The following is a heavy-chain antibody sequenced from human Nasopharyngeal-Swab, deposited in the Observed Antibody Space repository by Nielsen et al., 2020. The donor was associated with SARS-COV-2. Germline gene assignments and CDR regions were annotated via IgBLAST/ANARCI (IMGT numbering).Heavy chain of an antibody. CDR1: GFTFSSYA. CDR2: ISGSGGST. D-gene: IGHD5-18*01. Sequence: GSLRLSCAASGFTFSSYAMSWVRQAPGKGLEWVSAISGSGGSTYYADSVKGRFTISRDNSKNTLYLQMNSLRAEDTAVYYCAKERKAMVSLAMGPDYWGQGTLVTVSS. J-gene: IGHJ4*02. CDR3: AKERKAMVSLAMGPDY. V-gene: IGHV3-23*01.